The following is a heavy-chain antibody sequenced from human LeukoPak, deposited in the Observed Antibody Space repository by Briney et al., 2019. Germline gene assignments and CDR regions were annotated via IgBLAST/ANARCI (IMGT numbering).Heavy chain of an antibody. CDR3: AKCSGGSCYRRYYFDY. D-gene: IGHD2-15*01. Sequence: GGSLRLFCAASGFTFSSYSMNWVRQAPGKGLEWVSSISSSSSYIYYADSVKGRFTISRDNAKNSLYLQMNSLRAEDTAVYYCAKCSGGSCYRRYYFDYWGQGTLVTVSS. J-gene: IGHJ4*02. CDR1: GFTFSSYS. CDR2: ISSSSSYI. V-gene: IGHV3-21*01.